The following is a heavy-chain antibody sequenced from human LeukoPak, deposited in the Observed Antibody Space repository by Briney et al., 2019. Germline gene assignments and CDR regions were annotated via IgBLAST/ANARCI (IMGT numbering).Heavy chain of an antibody. Sequence: GGSLRLSCAASGFTFSDYYMSWIRQAPGKGLEWVSYISSPGSTIYYADSVKGRFTISRDNAKNSLYLQMNSLRAEDTAVYYCATTVTRRRPEWYIDLWGRGTLVTVSS. D-gene: IGHD4-17*01. CDR2: ISSPGSTI. V-gene: IGHV3-11*04. J-gene: IGHJ2*01. CDR1: GFTFSDYY. CDR3: ATTVTRRRPEWYIDL.